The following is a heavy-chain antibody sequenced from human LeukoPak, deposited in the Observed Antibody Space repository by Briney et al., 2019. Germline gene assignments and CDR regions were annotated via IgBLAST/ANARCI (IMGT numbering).Heavy chain of an antibody. CDR3: ARGLASGYPPIPFDY. V-gene: IGHV4-38-2*02. CDR2: IFHSGYT. Sequence: PSETLSLTCTVSGYPISSGYFWGWIRQPPEKGLEFIASIFHSGYTYYDASLKSRVTISVDTSKNQFSLNLSSVTAADTAIYYCARGLASGYPPIPFDYWGQGTQVTVSS. D-gene: IGHD3-3*01. CDR1: GYPISSGYF. J-gene: IGHJ4*02.